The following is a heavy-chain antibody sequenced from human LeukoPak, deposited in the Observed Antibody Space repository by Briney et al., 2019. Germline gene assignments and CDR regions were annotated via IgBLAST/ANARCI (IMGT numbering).Heavy chain of an antibody. J-gene: IGHJ4*02. CDR3: ASSLVRRGVQYCDSSGYCFDH. CDR1: VCTFSSYA. Sequence: SVTVSCKCSVCTFSSYAISWVRQPPAPGREWMGGIIPTFGTANYAHNFQRRVTITADESTSTGYMELSSLRSEDTAVYYCASSLVRRGVQYCDSSGYCFDHWGQGTVVSVSS. CDR2: IIPTFGTA. V-gene: IGHV1-69*01. D-gene: IGHD3-22*01.